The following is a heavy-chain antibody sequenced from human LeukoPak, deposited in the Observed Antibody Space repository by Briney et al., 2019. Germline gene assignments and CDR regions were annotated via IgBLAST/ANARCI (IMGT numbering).Heavy chain of an antibody. CDR2: ISAYNGNT. J-gene: IGHJ4*02. Sequence: ASVKVSCKASGYTFTSYGISWVRQAPGQGLEWMGWISAYNGNTNYAQKLQGRVTMTTDTSTSTAYMELRSLRSDDTAVYYCARTPTQRPPPYYFDYWGQGTLVTVSS. CDR3: ARTPTQRPPPYYFDY. D-gene: IGHD2-15*01. V-gene: IGHV1-18*01. CDR1: GYTFTSYG.